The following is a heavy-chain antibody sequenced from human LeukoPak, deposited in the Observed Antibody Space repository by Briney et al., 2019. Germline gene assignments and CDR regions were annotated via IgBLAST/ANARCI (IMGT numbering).Heavy chain of an antibody. J-gene: IGHJ4*02. D-gene: IGHD3-22*01. Sequence: ASVKVSCKASGYTFTSYYMHWVRQAPGQGLEWMGIINPSGGSTSYAQKFQGRVTMTRDTSTSTVYMELSSLRSEDTAVYYCARDSHYYDSSGYLDYWGQGTLVTVPS. V-gene: IGHV1-46*01. CDR3: ARDSHYYDSSGYLDY. CDR2: INPSGGST. CDR1: GYTFTSYY.